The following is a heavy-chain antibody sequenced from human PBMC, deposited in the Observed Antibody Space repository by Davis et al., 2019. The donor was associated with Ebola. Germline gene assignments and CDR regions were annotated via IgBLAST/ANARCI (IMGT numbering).Heavy chain of an antibody. Sequence: PSETLSLTCAVYGGSFSGYYWSWIRQPPGKGLEWIGEINHSGSTNYNPSLKSRVTISVDTSKNQFSLKLSSVTAADTAVYYCARGRGYDYIWGSYRSTHFDYWGQGTLVTVSS. CDR1: GGSFSGYY. D-gene: IGHD3-16*02. V-gene: IGHV4-34*01. CDR2: INHSGST. CDR3: ARGRGYDYIWGSYRSTHFDY. J-gene: IGHJ4*02.